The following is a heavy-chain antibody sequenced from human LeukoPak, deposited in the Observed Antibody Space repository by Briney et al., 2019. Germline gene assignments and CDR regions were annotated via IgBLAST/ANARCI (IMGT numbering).Heavy chain of an antibody. CDR3: AKIGVRAGDSDY. J-gene: IGHJ4*02. CDR2: ISGSGGST. V-gene: IGHV3-23*01. Sequence: GGSLRLSCAASGFTFSSYAMSWVLQAPGKGLEWVPAISGSGGSTYYADSVKGRFTISRDNSKNTLYLQMNSLRAEDTAVYYCAKIGVRAGDSDYWGQGTLVTVSS. CDR1: GFTFSSYA. D-gene: IGHD2-21*02.